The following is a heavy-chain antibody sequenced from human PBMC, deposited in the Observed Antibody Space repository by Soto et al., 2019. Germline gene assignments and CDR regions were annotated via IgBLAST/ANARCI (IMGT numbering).Heavy chain of an antibody. Sequence: EVQLVESGGGLVKPGESLRLSCAASGFTFSSYNMHWVRQAPGKGLEWVSSISTGSDITYYVDSVEGRFTISRDNAKNSVFLQMNSLRVEDTAVYYCARRDGPGYDFWGQGTLVNVSS. CDR2: ISTGSDIT. D-gene: IGHD6-25*01. CDR3: ARRDGPGYDF. J-gene: IGHJ4*02. V-gene: IGHV3-21*01. CDR1: GFTFSSYN.